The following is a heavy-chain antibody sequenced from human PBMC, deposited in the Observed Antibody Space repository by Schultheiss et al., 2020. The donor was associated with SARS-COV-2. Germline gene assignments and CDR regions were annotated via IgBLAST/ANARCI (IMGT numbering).Heavy chain of an antibody. CDR2: INPNSGGT. CDR1: GYAFIGFY. V-gene: IGHV1-2*02. CDR3: ARLEPETIRYSNYTDY. J-gene: IGHJ4*02. Sequence: ASVKVSCKASGYAFIGFYIHWLRQAPGQGLEWMGWINPNSGGTNYAQKFQGRVTMTWDTSISTAYMELSRLRSDDTAVYYCARLEPETIRYSNYTDYWGQGTLVTVSS. D-gene: IGHD4-11*01.